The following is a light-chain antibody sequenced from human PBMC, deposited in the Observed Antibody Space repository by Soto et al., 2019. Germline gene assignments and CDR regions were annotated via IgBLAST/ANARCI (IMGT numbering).Light chain of an antibody. CDR2: EAS. J-gene: IGKJ1*01. Sequence: DIQLTQSPSTLSASVGDRVTITCRASQNVNIWLTWYQQRPGKAPKLLIYEASNLESGVSSRFSGRGSGTEFTLTISGLQPDDFATYYCQQYITYPTFGQGT. CDR1: QNVNIW. V-gene: IGKV1-5*03. CDR3: QQYITYPT.